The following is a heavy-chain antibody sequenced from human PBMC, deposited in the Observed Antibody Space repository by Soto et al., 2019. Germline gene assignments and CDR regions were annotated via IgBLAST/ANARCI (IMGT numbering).Heavy chain of an antibody. J-gene: IGHJ3*01. Sequence: EVQLLESGGDLVQPGGSLRLSCAASGFTFNSCAMSWVRQAPGKGLEWVSTISYSGVTTYYTDSVKGRFTISRDNSKNTLYLQMDSLRAEDTAIYYCAKQGIAVAFDEFDFWGQGTMVTVSP. V-gene: IGHV3-23*01. CDR1: GFTFNSCA. CDR2: ISYSGVTT. CDR3: AKQGIAVAFDEFDF. D-gene: IGHD6-19*01.